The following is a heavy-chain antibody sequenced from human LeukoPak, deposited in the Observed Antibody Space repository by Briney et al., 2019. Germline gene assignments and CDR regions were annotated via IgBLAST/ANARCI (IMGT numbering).Heavy chain of an antibody. D-gene: IGHD2-2*01. CDR3: ARAREVVPAAIPGDYYYYYYMDV. V-gene: IGHV1-69*13. Sequence: ASVKVSCKASGGTFSSYAISWVRQAPGQGLEWMGGIIPIFGTANYAQKFQGRVTITAGESTSTAYMELSSLRSEDTAVYYCARAREVVPAAIPGDYYYYYYMDVWGKGTTVTVSS. J-gene: IGHJ6*03. CDR1: GGTFSSYA. CDR2: IIPIFGTA.